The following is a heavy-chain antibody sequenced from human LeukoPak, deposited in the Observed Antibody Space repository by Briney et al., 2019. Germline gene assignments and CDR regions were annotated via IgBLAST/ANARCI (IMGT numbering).Heavy chain of an antibody. CDR3: ARGPTGLSYFDY. V-gene: IGHV1-69*05. CDR2: IIPVFGTT. CDR1: VGTFSVHA. D-gene: IGHD3-16*02. Sequence: SVKVSCKTSVGTFSVHAVSWVRQAPGQGPEWMGRIIPVFGTTNYAQKFEGRVTITTDESKSTVYMELRRLSSEDTAMFFCARGPTGLSYFDYWGQGTLVTVSS. J-gene: IGHJ4*02.